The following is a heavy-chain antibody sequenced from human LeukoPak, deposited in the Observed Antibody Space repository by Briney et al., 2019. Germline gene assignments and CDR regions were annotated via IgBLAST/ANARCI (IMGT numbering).Heavy chain of an antibody. J-gene: IGHJ4*02. Sequence: SGGSLRLSCAASGFSLSSYGMHWVRQAPGKGLEWVAVISYDGSIKYYADSVKGRFTISRDNSKNSLYLQMNSLRAEDTAVYYCARDLVDDYWGQGTLVTVSS. CDR3: ARDLVDDY. V-gene: IGHV3-30*03. CDR2: ISYDGSIK. D-gene: IGHD5-24*01. CDR1: GFSLSSYG.